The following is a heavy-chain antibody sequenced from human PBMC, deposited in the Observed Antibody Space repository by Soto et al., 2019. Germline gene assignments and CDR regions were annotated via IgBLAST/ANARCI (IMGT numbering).Heavy chain of an antibody. CDR2: ISAYNGNT. J-gene: IGHJ4*02. CDR3: ARDLPKTSHYYDSSGPFDY. CDR1: GYTFTSYG. D-gene: IGHD3-22*01. V-gene: IGHV1-18*01. Sequence: ASVKVSCKASGYTFTSYGISWVRQAPGQGLEWMGWISAYNGNTNYAQKLQGRVTVTTDTSTSTAYMELRSLRSDDTAVYYCARDLPKTSHYYDSSGPFDYWGQGTLVTVSS.